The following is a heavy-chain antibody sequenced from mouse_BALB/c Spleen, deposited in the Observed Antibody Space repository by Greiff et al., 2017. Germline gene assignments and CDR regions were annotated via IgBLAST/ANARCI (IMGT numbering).Heavy chain of an antibody. J-gene: IGHJ2*01. CDR2: ISYDGSN. CDR1: GYSITSGYY. CDR3: AGGYGRSSYYFDY. V-gene: IGHV3-6*02. Sequence: ESGPGLVKPSQSLSLTCSVTGYSITSGYYWNWIRQFPGNKLEWMGYISYDGSNNYNPSLKNRISITRDTSKNQFFLKLNSVTTEDTATYYCAGGYGRSSYYFDYWGQGTTLTVSS. D-gene: IGHD2-2*01.